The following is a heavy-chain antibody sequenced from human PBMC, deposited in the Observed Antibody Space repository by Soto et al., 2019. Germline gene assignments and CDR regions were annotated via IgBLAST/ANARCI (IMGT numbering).Heavy chain of an antibody. V-gene: IGHV1-69*02. Sequence: QVQLVHSGAEVKKPGSSVRVSCKASGDTFTFYSINWVRQAPGLGLEWMGRINPILSMSNYAQRFHGRVTMTADKSTSTAYMELSTLRSEDTAMYYCASSYGSGYRAFDYWGQGALVTVSS. CDR1: GDTFTFYS. CDR3: ASSYGSGYRAFDY. J-gene: IGHJ4*02. D-gene: IGHD3-10*01. CDR2: INPILSMS.